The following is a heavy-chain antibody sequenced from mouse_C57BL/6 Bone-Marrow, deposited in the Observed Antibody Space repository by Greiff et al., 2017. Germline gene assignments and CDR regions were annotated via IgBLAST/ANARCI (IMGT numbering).Heavy chain of an antibody. D-gene: IGHD1-1*01. CDR1: GYTFTSYW. J-gene: IGHJ2*01. V-gene: IGHV1-5*01. CDR3: TSEDYYGSRKGFDY. CDR2: IYPGNSDT. Sequence: EVQLQESGTVLARPGASVKMSCKTSGYTFTSYWMHWVKQRPGPGLEWIGAIYPGNSDTSYNQKFKGKAKLTAVTSASTAYMELSSLTNEDSAVYYCTSEDYYGSRKGFDYWGQGTTLTVSS.